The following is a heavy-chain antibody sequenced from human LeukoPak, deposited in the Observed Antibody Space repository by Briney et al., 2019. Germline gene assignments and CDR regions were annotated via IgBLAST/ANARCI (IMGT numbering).Heavy chain of an antibody. J-gene: IGHJ4*02. CDR3: ARHGGRVSGSHYSRPARYFDY. D-gene: IGHD1-26*01. V-gene: IGHV4-39*01. CDR1: GGSISSSSYY. CDR2: FYYSGST. Sequence: SETLSLTCTVSGGSISSSSYYWGWIRQPPGKGLEWIGSFYYSGSTYYNPSLKSRVTISVDTSKNQFSLKLSSVTAADTAVYYCARHGGRVSGSHYSRPARYFDYWGQGTLVTVSS.